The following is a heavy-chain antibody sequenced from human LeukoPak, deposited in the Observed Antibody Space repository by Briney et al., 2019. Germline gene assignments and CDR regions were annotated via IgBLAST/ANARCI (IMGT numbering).Heavy chain of an antibody. Sequence: PGGSLRLSCAASGFTFSSYGMHWVRQAPGKGLEWVAVISYDGSNKYYADSVKGRFTISRDNSKNTLYLQMNSLRAEDTAVYYCAAADGDYYLFREWGQGTLVTVSS. CDR1: GFTFSSYG. V-gene: IGHV3-30*03. CDR2: ISYDGSNK. D-gene: IGHD4-17*01. CDR3: AAADGDYYLFRE. J-gene: IGHJ4*02.